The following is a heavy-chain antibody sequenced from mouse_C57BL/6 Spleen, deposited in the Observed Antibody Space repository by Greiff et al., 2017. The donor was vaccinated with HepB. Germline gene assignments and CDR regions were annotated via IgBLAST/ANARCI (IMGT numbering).Heavy chain of an antibody. J-gene: IGHJ2*01. D-gene: IGHD2-5*01. CDR2: INPSTGGT. CDR1: GYSFTGYY. V-gene: IGHV1-42*01. CDR3: ARYYSNYVDYFDY. Sequence: VQLQQSGPELVKPGASVKISCKASGYSFTGYYMNWVKQSPEKSLGWIGEINPSTGGTTYNQKFKAKATLTVDKSSSTAYMQLKSLTSEDSAVYYCARYYSNYVDYFDYWGQGTTLTVSS.